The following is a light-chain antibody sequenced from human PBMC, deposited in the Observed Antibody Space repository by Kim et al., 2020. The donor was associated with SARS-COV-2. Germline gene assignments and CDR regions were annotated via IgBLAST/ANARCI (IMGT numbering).Light chain of an antibody. V-gene: IGKV1-9*01. J-gene: IGKJ4*01. CDR3: QQLKRYPLT. Sequence: IPFTQSPSSLSASVGDRVTITCRASQGINSYLAWYQQKPGKAPKVLISAASTLQSGVPSRFSGSGSGTDFTLTISSLQPEDFATYYCQQLKRYPLTFGGGTKVDIK. CDR1: QGINSY. CDR2: AAS.